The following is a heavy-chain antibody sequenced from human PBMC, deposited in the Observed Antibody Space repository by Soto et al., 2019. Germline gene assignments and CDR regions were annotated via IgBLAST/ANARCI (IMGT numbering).Heavy chain of an antibody. Sequence: GGSLRLSCAASGFSFTTYAMHWVRQAPGKGLQYVAAISTDGGGTYYTDSVKGRFIISRDNSKSTLYLQMGSLRGEDMAVYYCARYGSGSACDHWGQGALVTVSS. J-gene: IGHJ4*02. D-gene: IGHD3-10*01. CDR1: GFSFTTYA. CDR3: ARYGSGSACDH. CDR2: ISTDGGGT. V-gene: IGHV3-64*02.